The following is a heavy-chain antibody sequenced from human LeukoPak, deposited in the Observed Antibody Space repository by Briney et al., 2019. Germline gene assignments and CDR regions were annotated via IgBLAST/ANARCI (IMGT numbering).Heavy chain of an antibody. CDR2: IKQDGSEK. V-gene: IGHV3-7*03. D-gene: IGHD6-13*01. Sequence: GGSLRLSCAASGFTFSSYWMSWVRQAPGKGLEWVANIKQDGSEKYSVDSVRGRFTISRDNAKNSLYLQMNSLRAEDTALYYCARGALGIAAAGIDFDYWGQGTLVTVSS. J-gene: IGHJ4*02. CDR3: ARGALGIAAAGIDFDY. CDR1: GFTFSSYW.